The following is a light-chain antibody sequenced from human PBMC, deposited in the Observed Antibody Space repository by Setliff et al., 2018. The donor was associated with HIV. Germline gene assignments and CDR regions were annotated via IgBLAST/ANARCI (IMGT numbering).Light chain of an antibody. V-gene: IGLV2-14*03. J-gene: IGLJ3*02. CDR3: SSYTSSNTLV. CDR1: SSDVGGYNY. Sequence: QSALTQPASVSGSPGQSITISCTGTSSDVGGYNYVSWYQQHPGKAPNLMLYDVTNRPSGVSNRFSGSKSGNTASLTISGLQAEDEADYYCSSYTSSNTLVFGGGTKVTVL. CDR2: DVT.